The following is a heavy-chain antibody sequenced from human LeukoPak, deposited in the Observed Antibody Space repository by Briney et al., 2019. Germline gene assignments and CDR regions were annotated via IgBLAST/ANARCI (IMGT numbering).Heavy chain of an antibody. V-gene: IGHV1-8*03. CDR1: GGTFSSYA. Sequence: ASVKVSCKASGGTFSSYAISWVRQATGQGLEWMGWMNPNSGNTGYAQKFQGRVTITRNTSISTAYMELSSLRSEDTAVYYCARGCGSPVGYCSSTSCCRRFDPWGQGTLVTVSS. D-gene: IGHD2-2*01. CDR2: MNPNSGNT. CDR3: ARGCGSPVGYCSSTSCCRRFDP. J-gene: IGHJ5*02.